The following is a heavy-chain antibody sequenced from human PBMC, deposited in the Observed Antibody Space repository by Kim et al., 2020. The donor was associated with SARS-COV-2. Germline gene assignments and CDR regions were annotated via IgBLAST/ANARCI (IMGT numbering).Heavy chain of an antibody. J-gene: IGHJ3*02. CDR3: ARVHYDYVWGSYRYDAFDI. Sequence: SETLCLTCAVSGGSISSSNWWSWVRQPPGKGLEWIGEIYHSGSTNYNPSLKSRVTISVDKSKNQFSLKLSSVTAADTAVYYCARVHYDYVWGSYRYDAFDIWGQGTMVTVSS. V-gene: IGHV4-4*02. D-gene: IGHD3-16*02. CDR2: IYHSGST. CDR1: GGSISSSNW.